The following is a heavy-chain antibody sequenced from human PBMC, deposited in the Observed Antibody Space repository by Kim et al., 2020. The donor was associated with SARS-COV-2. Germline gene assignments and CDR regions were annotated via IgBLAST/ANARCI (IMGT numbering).Heavy chain of an antibody. Sequence: GGSLRLSCAASGFTFSSYSMNWVRQAPGKGLEWVSSISSSSSYIYYADSVKGRFTISRDKAKNSLYLQMNSLRAEDTAVYYCARDSTYDILTGYYPPRYYGMDVWGQGTTVTVSS. J-gene: IGHJ6*02. CDR3: ARDSTYDILTGYYPPRYYGMDV. V-gene: IGHV3-21*01. CDR2: ISSSSSYI. D-gene: IGHD3-9*01. CDR1: GFTFSSYS.